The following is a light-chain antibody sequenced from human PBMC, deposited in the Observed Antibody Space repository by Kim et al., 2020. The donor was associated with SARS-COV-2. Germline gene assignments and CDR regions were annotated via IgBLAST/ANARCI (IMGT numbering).Light chain of an antibody. V-gene: IGLV2-14*03. CDR2: GVN. CDR3: SSYTGSSTG. Sequence: QSALTQPASVSGSPGQSITISCTGTSSDIGGYDLVSWYQQHPGKAPKLMIYGVNNRPSGVSNRFSGSKSGNTASLTISGLQAEDEADYYCSSYTGSSTGFGTGTKVTVL. CDR1: SSDIGGYDL. J-gene: IGLJ1*01.